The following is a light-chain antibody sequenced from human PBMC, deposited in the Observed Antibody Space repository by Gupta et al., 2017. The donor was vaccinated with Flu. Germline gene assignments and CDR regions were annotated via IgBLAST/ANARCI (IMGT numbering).Light chain of an antibody. Sequence: SYVLTQPPSVSVAAGQTASIICGGDRIGSKSVHWYQLRPVRAPVVVVYDDSDRPSGIPERFSGSNSGNTATLTISRVEAEDEADYYCQVWDSSSDPVVFGGGTKLTVL. V-gene: IGLV3-21*02. CDR1: RIGSKS. J-gene: IGLJ2*01. CDR3: QVWDSSSDPVV. CDR2: DDS.